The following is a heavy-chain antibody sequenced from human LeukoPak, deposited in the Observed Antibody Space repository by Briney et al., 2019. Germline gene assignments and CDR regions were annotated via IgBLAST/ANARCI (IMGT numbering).Heavy chain of an antibody. CDR1: GGTFSSYA. D-gene: IGHD3-22*01. Sequence: SVKVSCKASGGTFSSYAISWVRQAPGQGLEWMGRIIPILGIANYAQKFQGRVTITADKSTSTAYMELSSLRSEDTAVYYCARGENYYDSSGYALWGQGTLVTASS. CDR3: ARGENYYDSSGYAL. V-gene: IGHV1-69*04. CDR2: IIPILGIA. J-gene: IGHJ4*02.